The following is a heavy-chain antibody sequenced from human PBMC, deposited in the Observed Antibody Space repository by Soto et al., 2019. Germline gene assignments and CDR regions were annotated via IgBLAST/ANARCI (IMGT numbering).Heavy chain of an antibody. D-gene: IGHD4-17*01. Sequence: QVQLIQSGAEVKKPGASVKVSCKASGYTFTGHYIHWVRQAPGQGLEWIGWINPNSGGTNVAQKFQGWVTMTRDTSVSTAYMEVIRLRSDDTAMYYCARGGDDFVSSTLWGADKDYGMDVWGQGTTVAVPS. CDR3: ARGGDDFVSSTLWGADKDYGMDV. V-gene: IGHV1-2*04. J-gene: IGHJ6*02. CDR2: INPNSGGT. CDR1: GYTFTGHY.